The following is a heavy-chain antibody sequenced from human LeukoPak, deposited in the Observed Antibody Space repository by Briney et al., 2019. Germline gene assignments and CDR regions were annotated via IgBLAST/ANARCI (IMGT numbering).Heavy chain of an antibody. CDR3: ARDSPYGDYDAFDI. Sequence: GGSLRLSCAACGFTFSPYWMSWVRQAPGKGLEWVANIKEDGSEKYYVDSVKGRFTISRDNAKNSLYLEMTSLRAEDTAVYYCARDSPYGDYDAFDIWGQGTMVTVSS. J-gene: IGHJ3*02. CDR1: GFTFSPYW. D-gene: IGHD4-17*01. CDR2: IKEDGSEK. V-gene: IGHV3-7*01.